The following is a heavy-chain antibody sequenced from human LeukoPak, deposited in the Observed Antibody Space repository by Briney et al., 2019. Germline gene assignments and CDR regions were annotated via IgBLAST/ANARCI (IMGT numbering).Heavy chain of an antibody. CDR2: ISAYNGNT. CDR1: GYTFTSYG. Sequence: ASVKVSCKASGYTFTSYGISWVRQAPGQGLEWMGWISAYNGNTNYAQKLQGRVTMTTDTSTSTAYMELRSLRSDDTAVYYCARDISTITIFGVVMTGWFDPWGQGTLVTVSS. V-gene: IGHV1-18*01. D-gene: IGHD3-3*01. J-gene: IGHJ5*02. CDR3: ARDISTITIFGVVMTGWFDP.